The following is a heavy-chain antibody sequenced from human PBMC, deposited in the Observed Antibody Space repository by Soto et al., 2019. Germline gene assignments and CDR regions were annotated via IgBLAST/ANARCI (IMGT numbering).Heavy chain of an antibody. Sequence: EVQLVESGGGLVKPGGSLRLSCAASGFTFSSYSMNWVRQAPGKGLEWVSSISSSSSYIYYADSVKGRFTISRDNAKNSLYLQMNRLRAEDTAVYYCARDLKPREGSYCGQGTLVTVSS. CDR2: ISSSSSYI. CDR3: ARDLKPREGSY. J-gene: IGHJ4*02. V-gene: IGHV3-21*01. CDR1: GFTFSSYS. D-gene: IGHD1-26*01.